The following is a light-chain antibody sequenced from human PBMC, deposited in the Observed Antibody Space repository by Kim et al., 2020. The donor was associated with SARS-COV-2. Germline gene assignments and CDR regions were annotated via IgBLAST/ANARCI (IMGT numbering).Light chain of an antibody. CDR3: QAWDSSTAV. Sequence: SYELTQPPSVSVSPGQTASITCSGAKLGDKYAYWYQQKPGQSPVLVIYQHTKRPSGISQRFSCSSSGNTATLTISPAQTVDEADYYCQAWDSSTAVFGGGTQLTVL. CDR1: KLGDKY. CDR2: QHT. J-gene: IGLJ3*02. V-gene: IGLV3-1*01.